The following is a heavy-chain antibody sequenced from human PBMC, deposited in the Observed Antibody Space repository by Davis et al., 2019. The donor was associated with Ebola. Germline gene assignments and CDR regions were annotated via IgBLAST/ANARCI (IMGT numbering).Heavy chain of an antibody. V-gene: IGHV3-11*06. CDR2: ISISSGFT. CDR1: GFSFSDYY. J-gene: IGHJ4*02. Sequence: PSETLSLTCAASGFSFSDYYMSWIRQAPGKGLEWVSYISISSGFTNYADSVKGRFTISRDNAKNSLYLQMNSLRAEDTAVNYCARGPRKMATTNFDYWGQGTLVTVSS. D-gene: IGHD5-24*01. CDR3: ARGPRKMATTNFDY.